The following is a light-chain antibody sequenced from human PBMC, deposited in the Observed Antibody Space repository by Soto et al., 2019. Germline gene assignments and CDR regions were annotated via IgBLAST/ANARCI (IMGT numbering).Light chain of an antibody. CDR1: QSFTSTS. V-gene: IGKV3-20*01. J-gene: IGKJ1*01. CDR2: CAS. CDR3: QQYDSSPRT. Sequence: EIVLTQSPGTLPLSPGERATLSCRASQSFTSTSLAWYQQKPGQAPRLLISCASRRAAGIPDRFSGSGSGTDLTLTISRLESEDIAVYYCQQYDSSPRTFGQGTRVEI.